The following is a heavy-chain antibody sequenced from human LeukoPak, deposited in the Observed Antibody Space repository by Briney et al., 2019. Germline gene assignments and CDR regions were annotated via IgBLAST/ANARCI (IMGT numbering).Heavy chain of an antibody. Sequence: ASVRVSCKASGYTLTSYGISWVRQAPGQGLEWMGWISAYNGNTNYAQKLQGRVTMTTDTSTSTAYMELRSLRSDDTAVYYCARDRMLNGCDYWGQGTLVTVSS. CDR2: ISAYNGNT. CDR3: ARDRMLNGCDY. V-gene: IGHV1-18*01. J-gene: IGHJ4*02. D-gene: IGHD2-8*01. CDR1: GYTLTSYG.